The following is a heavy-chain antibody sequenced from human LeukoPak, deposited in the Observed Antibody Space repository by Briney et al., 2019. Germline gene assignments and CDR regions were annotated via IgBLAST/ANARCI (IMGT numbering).Heavy chain of an antibody. CDR3: ARAIAAAGPSGFDY. Sequence: ASVKVSCKASGYTFTSYDINWVRQAPGQGLEWMGRIIPILGIANYAQKFQGRVTITADKSTSTVYMELSSLRSEDTAVYYCARAIAAAGPSGFDYWGQGTLVTVSS. CDR1: GYTFTSYD. V-gene: IGHV1-69*04. CDR2: IIPILGIA. D-gene: IGHD6-13*01. J-gene: IGHJ4*02.